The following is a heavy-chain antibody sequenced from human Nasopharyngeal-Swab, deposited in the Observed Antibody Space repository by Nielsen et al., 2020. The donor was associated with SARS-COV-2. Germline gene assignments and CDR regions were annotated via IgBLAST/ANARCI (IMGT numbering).Heavy chain of an antibody. J-gene: IGHJ2*01. V-gene: IGHV1-2*02. CDR1: GYTFTGYY. CDR2: INPNGGGT. CDR3: ARGPAHGAYPSRASFDL. Sequence: ASVKVSCKASGYTFTGYYIHWVRQAPGQGLEWMGWINPNGGGTSYAQEFQGRVTMTRDTSISTTYMDLRWLRSDDTAVYYCARGPAHGAYPSRASFDLWGRGTLVSVSS. D-gene: IGHD3-16*01.